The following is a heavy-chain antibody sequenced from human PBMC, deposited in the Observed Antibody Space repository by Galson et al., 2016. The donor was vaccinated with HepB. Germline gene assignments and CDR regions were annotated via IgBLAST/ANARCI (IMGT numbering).Heavy chain of an antibody. Sequence: SVKVSCKASGYTFTDYFIHWVRQAPGQGLEWMGIINPSGGSTKYALKLQGRVTMTRDTSTSTVYMELSSLRSEDTAVYYCARGGLLGIAVAGTWFDPWGQGTLVTVSS. CDR2: INPSGGST. CDR1: GYTFTDYF. D-gene: IGHD6-19*01. CDR3: ARGGLLGIAVAGTWFDP. V-gene: IGHV1-46*04. J-gene: IGHJ5*02.